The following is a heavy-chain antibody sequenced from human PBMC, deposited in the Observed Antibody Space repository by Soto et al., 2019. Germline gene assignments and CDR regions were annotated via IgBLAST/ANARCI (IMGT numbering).Heavy chain of an antibody. Sequence: ASVKVSCKASGYTFTSYGISWVRQAPGQGLEWMGWINAYNGNTNYAQKLQGRVTMTTDTSTSTAYMELRSLRSDGTAVYYCARCIAAAGPIDYWGQGTLVTVSS. CDR3: ARCIAAAGPIDY. D-gene: IGHD6-13*01. V-gene: IGHV1-18*01. CDR1: GYTFTSYG. CDR2: INAYNGNT. J-gene: IGHJ4*02.